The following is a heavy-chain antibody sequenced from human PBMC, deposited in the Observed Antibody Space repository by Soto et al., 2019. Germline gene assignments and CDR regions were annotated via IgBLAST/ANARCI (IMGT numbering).Heavy chain of an antibody. CDR3: AREDDYGDDVEDY. Sequence: GGSLRLSCAASGFTFSSYSMNWVRQAPGKGLEWVSYISSSSSTIYYADSVKGRFTISRDNAKNSLYLQMNSLRAEDTAVYYCAREDDYGDDVEDYWGQGTLVTVSS. CDR2: ISSSSSTI. D-gene: IGHD4-17*01. J-gene: IGHJ4*02. V-gene: IGHV3-48*01. CDR1: GFTFSSYS.